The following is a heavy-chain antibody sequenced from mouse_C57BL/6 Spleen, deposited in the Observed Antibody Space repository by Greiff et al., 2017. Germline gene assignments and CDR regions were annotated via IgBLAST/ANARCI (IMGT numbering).Heavy chain of an antibody. Sequence: EVQLQESGPELVKPGASVKMSCKASGYTFTDYNMHWVKQSPGKSLEWIGYINPNNGGTSYNQKFKGKATLTVNKSSSTAYMELRSLTSEDSAVYYCAIDDGYYLYAMDYWGQGTSVTVSS. D-gene: IGHD2-3*01. CDR2: INPNNGGT. CDR3: AIDDGYYLYAMDY. CDR1: GYTFTDYN. V-gene: IGHV1-22*01. J-gene: IGHJ4*01.